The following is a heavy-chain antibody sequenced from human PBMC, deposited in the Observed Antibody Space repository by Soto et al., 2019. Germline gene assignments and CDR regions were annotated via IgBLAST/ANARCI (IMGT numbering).Heavy chain of an antibody. CDR1: GGSISTYY. CDR2: IYYTGTT. Sequence: QVHLQESGPGLVKPSETLSLTCTVSGGSISTYYWSWIRQPPGKGLEWIGYIYYTGTTTYNPSFKSRLXXXVXXSKNQFSLKLTSVTAADTAVYYCARLGGFYQSLDSWGQGALVTVSS. V-gene: IGHV4-59*08. D-gene: IGHD3-22*01. J-gene: IGHJ5*01. CDR3: ARLGGFYQSLDS.